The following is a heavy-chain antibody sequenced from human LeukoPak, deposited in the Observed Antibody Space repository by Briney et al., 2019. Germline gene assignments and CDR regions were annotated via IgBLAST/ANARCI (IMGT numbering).Heavy chain of an antibody. V-gene: IGHV4-4*07. Sequence: PSETLPLTCTVSGGSISSYYWSWIRQPAGKGLEWIGRIYTSGSTNYNPSLKSRVTMSVDTSKNQFSLKLSSVTAADTAVYYCARGTVNSSSTLQDQTGNFDYWGQGTLVTVSS. CDR2: IYTSGST. CDR3: ARGTVNSSSTLQDQTGNFDY. D-gene: IGHD6-6*01. J-gene: IGHJ4*02. CDR1: GGSISSYY.